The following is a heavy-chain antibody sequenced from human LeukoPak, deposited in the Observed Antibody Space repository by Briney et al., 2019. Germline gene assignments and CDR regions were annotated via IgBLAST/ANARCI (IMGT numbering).Heavy chain of an antibody. D-gene: IGHD6-13*01. V-gene: IGHV4-59*01. J-gene: IGHJ4*02. CDR1: GGSISSYY. Sequence: SETLSLTCTVSGGSISSYYWSWIRQPPGKGLEWIGYIYYSGSANYKPSLKSRVTISVDTSKNQFSLKLSSVTAADTAVYYCARVAWPSAAGTWVFDYWGQGTLVTVSS. CDR2: IYYSGSA. CDR3: ARVAWPSAAGTWVFDY.